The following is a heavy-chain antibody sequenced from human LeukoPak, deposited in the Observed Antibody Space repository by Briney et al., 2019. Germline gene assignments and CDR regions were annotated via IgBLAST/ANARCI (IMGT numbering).Heavy chain of an antibody. CDR1: GASISDYY. D-gene: IGHD3-10*01. CDR2: IYHSGSS. Sequence: SETLSLTCTVSGASISDYYWSWIRQPPGKKLEWIGYIYHSGSSNYNPSFKSRVTMSIDTSKNQFSLKLDSVTAADSAVYYCARVSGSGSPRPNWFDPWGQGALVTVSS. J-gene: IGHJ5*02. V-gene: IGHV4-59*01. CDR3: ARVSGSGSPRPNWFDP.